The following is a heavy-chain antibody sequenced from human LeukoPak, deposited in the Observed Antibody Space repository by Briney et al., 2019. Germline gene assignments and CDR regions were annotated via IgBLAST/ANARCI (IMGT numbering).Heavy chain of an antibody. CDR3: ARDRGKLGTFDY. J-gene: IGHJ4*02. D-gene: IGHD1-14*01. V-gene: IGHV4-59*01. CDR2: IYYSGST. CDR1: GGSISSYY. Sequence: SETLSLTCTVSGGSISSYYWSWIRQPPGKGLEWIGYIYYSGSTNYNPSLKNRVTISVDTSKNQFSLKLSSVTAADTAVYYCARDRGKLGTFDYWGQGTLVTVSS.